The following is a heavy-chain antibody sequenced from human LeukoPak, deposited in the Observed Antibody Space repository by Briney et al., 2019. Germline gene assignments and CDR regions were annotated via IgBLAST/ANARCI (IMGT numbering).Heavy chain of an antibody. V-gene: IGHV3-23*01. CDR1: GFTFSSYA. D-gene: IGHD6-19*01. CDR3: AREYSSGWPNYYYYGMDV. Sequence: GGSLRLSCAASGFTFSSYAMSWVRQAPGKGLEWVSAISGSGGSTYYADSVKGRFTISRDNSKNTLYLQMNSLRAEDTAVYYCAREYSSGWPNYYYYGMDVWGQGTTVTVSS. CDR2: ISGSGGST. J-gene: IGHJ6*02.